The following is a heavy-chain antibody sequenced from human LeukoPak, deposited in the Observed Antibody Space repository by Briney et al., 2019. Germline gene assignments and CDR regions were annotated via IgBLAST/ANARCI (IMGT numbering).Heavy chain of an antibody. CDR2: IYYSGST. CDR3: ARDEKELLPSLNWFDP. J-gene: IGHJ5*02. CDR1: GGSISSSSYY. V-gene: IGHV4-39*07. Sequence: SETLSLTCTVSGGSISSSSYYWGWIRQPPGKGLEWIGSIYYSGSTYYNPSLKSRVTISVDTSKNQFSLKLSSVTAADTAVYYCARDEKELLPSLNWFDPWGQGTLVTVSS. D-gene: IGHD2-15*01.